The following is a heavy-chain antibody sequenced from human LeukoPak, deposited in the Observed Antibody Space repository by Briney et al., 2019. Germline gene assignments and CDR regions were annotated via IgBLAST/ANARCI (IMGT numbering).Heavy chain of an antibody. CDR3: ARDGGDCSSTSCPPTPYYYYYGMDV. D-gene: IGHD2-2*01. J-gene: IGHJ6*04. Sequence: PGGSLRLSCAASGFTFSSYGMHWVRQAPGKGLEWVAVIWYDGSNKYYADSVKGRFTISRDNSKNTLYLQMNSLRAEDTAVYYCARDGGDCSSTSCPPTPYYYYYGMDVWGKGTTVTVSS. CDR2: IWYDGSNK. CDR1: GFTFSSYG. V-gene: IGHV3-33*01.